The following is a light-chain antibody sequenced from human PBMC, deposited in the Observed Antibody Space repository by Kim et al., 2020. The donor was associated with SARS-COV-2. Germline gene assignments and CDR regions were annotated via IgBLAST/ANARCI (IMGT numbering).Light chain of an antibody. CDR3: QQSYSPPYT. CDR2: GAS. Sequence: SASVGDSVTITCRSSQSFDWFSNWYQQKSGKAPKVLIYGASNVQSGVPSRFSGSGSGTEFTLTISSLQPEDFATYYCQQSYSPPYTFGQETKLEI. CDR1: QSFDWF. J-gene: IGKJ2*01. V-gene: IGKV1-39*01.